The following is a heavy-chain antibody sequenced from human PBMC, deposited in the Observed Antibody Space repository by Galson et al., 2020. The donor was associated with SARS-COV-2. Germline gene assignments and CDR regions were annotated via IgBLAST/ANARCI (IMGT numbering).Heavy chain of an antibody. CDR3: ARASGGYYDAFDI. D-gene: IGHD3-22*01. Sequence: GESLKISCAASGFTFSSYAMHWVRQAPGKGLEWVAVISYDGSNKYYADSVKGRFTISRDNSKNTLYLPMNSLRGEDTAVYYCARASGGYYDAFDIWGQGTMVTVSS. CDR1: GFTFSSYA. V-gene: IGHV3-30-3*01. J-gene: IGHJ3*02. CDR2: ISYDGSNK.